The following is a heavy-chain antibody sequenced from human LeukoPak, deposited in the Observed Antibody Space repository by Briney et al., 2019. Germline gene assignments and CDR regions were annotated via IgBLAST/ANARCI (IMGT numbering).Heavy chain of an antibody. CDR1: GDSVSSNSAA. CDR2: TYYRTKWYK. CDR3: ARGVVVAGPYYYYMDV. D-gene: IGHD6-19*01. J-gene: IGHJ6*03. V-gene: IGHV6-1*01. Sequence: SQTLSLTCAISGDSVSSNSAAWNWIRQSPSRGLEWLGRTYYRTKWYKDYAVSVKSRITINPDTSKNQFSLQLNSVTPEDTAVYYCARGVVVAGPYYYYMDVWGKGTTVTVSS.